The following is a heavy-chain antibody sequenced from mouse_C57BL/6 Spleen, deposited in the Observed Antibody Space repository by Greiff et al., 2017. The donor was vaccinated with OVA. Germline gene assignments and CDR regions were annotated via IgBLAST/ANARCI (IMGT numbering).Heavy chain of an antibody. J-gene: IGHJ3*01. V-gene: IGHV1-80*01. CDR1: GYAFSSYW. CDR2: IYPGDGDT. Sequence: VQLQQSGAELVKPGASVKISCKASGYAFSSYWMNWVKQRPGKGLEWIGQIYPGDGDTNYNGKFKGKATLTADKSSSTAYMQLSSLTSEDAAVYFCAGEAAQASFAYWGQGTLVTVSA. D-gene: IGHD3-2*02. CDR3: AGEAAQASFAY.